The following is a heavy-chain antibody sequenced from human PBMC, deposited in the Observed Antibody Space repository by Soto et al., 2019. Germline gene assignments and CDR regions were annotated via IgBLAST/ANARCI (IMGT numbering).Heavy chain of an antibody. J-gene: IGHJ6*02. CDR1: GGSISSSSYY. Sequence: PSETLSLTCTVSGGSISSSSYYWGWIRQPPGKGLEWIGSIYYSGSTYYNPSLKSRVTISVDTSKNQFSLKLSSVTAADTAVYYCAGAQSSSWYTYYYGMDVWGQGTTVTV. CDR2: IYYSGST. CDR3: AGAQSSSWYTYYYGMDV. D-gene: IGHD6-13*01. V-gene: IGHV4-39*01.